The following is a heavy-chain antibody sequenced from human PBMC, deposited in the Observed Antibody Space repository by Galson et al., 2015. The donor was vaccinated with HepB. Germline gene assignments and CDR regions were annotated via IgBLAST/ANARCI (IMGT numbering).Heavy chain of an antibody. D-gene: IGHD6-13*01. J-gene: IGHJ4*02. CDR3: ASHRGILNMLDH. CDR1: GFTFNNAW. CDR2: IKTETDGEIT. V-gene: IGHV3-15*01. Sequence: SLRLSCAASGFTFNNAWMSWVRQTPGKGLEWVARIKTETDGEITYYAAPVEGRFTISRDDSKNTVYLQMNSLRTDDIGVYYCASHRGILNMLDHWGQGTLVSVSS.